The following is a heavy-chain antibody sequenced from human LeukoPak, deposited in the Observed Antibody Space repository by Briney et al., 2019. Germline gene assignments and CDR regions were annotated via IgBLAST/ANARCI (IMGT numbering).Heavy chain of an antibody. J-gene: IGHJ4*02. V-gene: IGHV4-59*08. CDR1: GGSISSYY. CDR2: IYYSGST. Sequence: SETLSLTCTVSGGSISSYYWSWIRQPPGKGLGWIGYIYYSGSTNYNPSLKSRVTISVDTSKNQFSLKLSSVTAADTAVYYCARHGYYDSSGYYYFDYWGQGTLVTVSS. CDR3: ARHGYYDSSGYYYFDY. D-gene: IGHD3-22*01.